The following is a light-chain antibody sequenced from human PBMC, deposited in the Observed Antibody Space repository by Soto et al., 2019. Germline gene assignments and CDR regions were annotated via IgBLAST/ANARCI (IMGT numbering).Light chain of an antibody. Sequence: DLQMTQSPSSLSASVGDRVTITCQASQDSSNYLNWYQQKPGKAPKLLIYDASNLETGVPSRFSGSGSGTDFTLTISSLQPEDIATYYCQQYDNLPPLTFGGGTKVEIK. V-gene: IGKV1-33*01. CDR1: QDSSNY. CDR3: QQYDNLPPLT. J-gene: IGKJ4*01. CDR2: DAS.